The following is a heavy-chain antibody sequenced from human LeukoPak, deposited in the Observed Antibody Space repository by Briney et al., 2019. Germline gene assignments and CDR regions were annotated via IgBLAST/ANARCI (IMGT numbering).Heavy chain of an antibody. D-gene: IGHD6-6*01. V-gene: IGHV3-30*04. J-gene: IGHJ4*02. CDR1: GFTFSSYA. CDR3: AKDKSPIAYSSSNYFDY. CDR2: ISYDGSNK. Sequence: GGSLRLSCAASGFTFSSYAMHWVRQAPGKGLECVAVISYDGSNKYYADSVKGRFTISRDNSKNTLYLQMNSLRAEDTALYFCAKDKSPIAYSSSNYFDYWGQGTLVTVSS.